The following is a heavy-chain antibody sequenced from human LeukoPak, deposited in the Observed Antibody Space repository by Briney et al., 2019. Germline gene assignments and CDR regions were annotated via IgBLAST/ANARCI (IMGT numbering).Heavy chain of an antibody. V-gene: IGHV4-59*01. J-gene: IGHJ3*02. Sequence: PSETPSLTCTVSGGSISSYYWSWIRQPPGKGLEWIVYIYYSGSTNYNPSLKSRVTISVDTSKNQFSLKLSSVTAADTAVYYCASSPGPHAFDIWGQGTMVTVSS. CDR2: IYYSGST. CDR3: ASSPGPHAFDI. CDR1: GGSISSYY.